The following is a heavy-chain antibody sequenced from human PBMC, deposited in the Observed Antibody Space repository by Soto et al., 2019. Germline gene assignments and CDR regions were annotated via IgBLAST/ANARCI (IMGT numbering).Heavy chain of an antibody. CDR2: ISAYNGNP. Sequence: QVQLVQSGAEVKKPGASVKVSCKASGYTFSSYGISWVRQAPGQGLEWMGWISAYNGNPNYAQKLQGRVTMTTDISTSTAYMELRSLTSDDTALYYCARVPYYYDTSGYYSWGQGTLVTVSS. CDR3: ARVPYYYDTSGYYS. J-gene: IGHJ4*02. V-gene: IGHV1-18*04. D-gene: IGHD3-22*01. CDR1: GYTFSSYG.